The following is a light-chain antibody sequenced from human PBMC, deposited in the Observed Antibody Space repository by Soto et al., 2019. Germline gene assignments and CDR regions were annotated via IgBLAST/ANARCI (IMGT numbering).Light chain of an antibody. V-gene: IGKV3-20*01. CDR2: GTS. J-gene: IGKJ5*01. Sequence: VLTQSPGTLSLSRCERATLSCRASERIYSAYLGWYQQKPGQAPRPRIYGTSSRATGIPDRFSGSGSGTDFTLTISRLEPEDFAVYYCQQYGSSPLFGQGTRLEIK. CDR3: QQYGSSPL. CDR1: ERIYSAY.